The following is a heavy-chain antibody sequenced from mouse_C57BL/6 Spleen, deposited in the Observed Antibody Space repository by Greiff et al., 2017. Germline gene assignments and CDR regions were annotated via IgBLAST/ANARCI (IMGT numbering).Heavy chain of an antibody. CDR1: GYTFTSYW. CDR3: ASERVRIYHEDSFDY. J-gene: IGHJ2*01. D-gene: IGHD2-1*01. CDR2: IDPNSGGT. V-gene: IGHV1-72*01. Sequence: QVQLQQPGAELVKPGASVKLSCKASGYTFTSYWMHWVKKRPGRGLEWIGRIDPNSGGTKYNEKFKSKATLTGDKPSSTAYMQLDSLTSEASAVYYGASERVRIYHEDSFDYWGQGTTLTVSS.